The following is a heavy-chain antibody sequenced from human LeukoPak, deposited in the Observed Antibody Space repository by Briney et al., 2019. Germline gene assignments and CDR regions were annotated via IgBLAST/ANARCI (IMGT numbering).Heavy chain of an antibody. V-gene: IGHV3-23*01. CDR3: AKLGGYTYGHHDY. CDR2: ISGGATTI. D-gene: IGHD5-18*01. J-gene: IGHJ4*02. CDR1: GFTFSSYA. Sequence: GGFLRLSCTASGFTFSSYAMSWVRQAPGKGLEWVSDISGGATTIYYADSVKGRFTISRDNSKNTLFLQMNSLRAEDTAVYYCAKLGGYTYGHHDYWGQGTLVTVSS.